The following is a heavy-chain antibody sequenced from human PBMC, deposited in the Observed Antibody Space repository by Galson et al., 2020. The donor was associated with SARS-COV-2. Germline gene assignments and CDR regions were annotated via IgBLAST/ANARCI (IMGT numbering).Heavy chain of an antibody. CDR2: IDWDDDK. D-gene: IGHD6-13*01. CDR1: GFSLSTSEMC. Sequence: SGPTPVKPTQTLTLTCTFSGFSLSTSEMCVSWLRQLPGKSLEWLAHIDWDDDKHYSTSLKTRHTISKDTSKNQVVLTTTNMDPVDTATYYCARRKVEMALAAYYCYGLDVWGQGTTVTVSS. CDR3: ARRKVEMALAAYYCYGLDV. V-gene: IGHV2-70*19. J-gene: IGHJ6*02.